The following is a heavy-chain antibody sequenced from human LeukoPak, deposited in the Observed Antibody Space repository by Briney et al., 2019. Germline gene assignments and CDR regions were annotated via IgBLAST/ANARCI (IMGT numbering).Heavy chain of an antibody. J-gene: IGHJ5*02. CDR1: GDLFSSYA. CDR2: IIPIFGTA. CDR3: ARGDQVGWFDP. D-gene: IGHD1-26*01. V-gene: IGHV1-69*05. Sequence: SVKVSCKAWGDLFSSYAISWVRQARGQGLEWMGRIIPIFGTANYARKFEGRVTITTGDSPSTAYRELRSVRSGYTAVFLCARGDQVGWFDPWGQGTLVTVSS.